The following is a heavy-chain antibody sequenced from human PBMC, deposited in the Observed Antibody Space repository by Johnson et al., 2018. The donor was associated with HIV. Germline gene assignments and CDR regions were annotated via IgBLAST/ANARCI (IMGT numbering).Heavy chain of an antibody. D-gene: IGHD5-24*01. Sequence: VQLVESGGGLVQPGGSLRLSCAASGFTFSHYDMHWVRQVTGKGLEWVSAIGTTDDTYYPASVKGRFSISRDDAKDSLYLQMNSLRAEDTALYYCAKFVSRDGYNWGAFDIWGQGTMVTVSS. V-gene: IGHV3-13*01. CDR2: IGTTDDT. CDR1: GFTFSHYD. J-gene: IGHJ3*02. CDR3: AKFVSRDGYNWGAFDI.